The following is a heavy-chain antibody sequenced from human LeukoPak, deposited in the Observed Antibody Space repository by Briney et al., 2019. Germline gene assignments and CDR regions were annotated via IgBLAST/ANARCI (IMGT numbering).Heavy chain of an antibody. Sequence: GSLRLSCAASGFTFSDYYMSWLRQAPGKGLEWVSYISSSGSTIYYADSVKGRFTISRDNAKNSLYLQMNSLRAEDTAVYYCARNLRYCSGGSCYSYYYGMDVWGQGTTVTVSS. J-gene: IGHJ6*02. D-gene: IGHD2-15*01. V-gene: IGHV3-11*01. CDR2: ISSSGSTI. CDR1: GFTFSDYY. CDR3: ARNLRYCSGGSCYSYYYGMDV.